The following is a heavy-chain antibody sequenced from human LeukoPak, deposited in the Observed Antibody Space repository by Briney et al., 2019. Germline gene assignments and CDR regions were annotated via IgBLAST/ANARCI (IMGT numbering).Heavy chain of an antibody. D-gene: IGHD3-22*01. CDR2: INPNSGGT. CDR1: GYTFTTYY. V-gene: IGHV1-2*02. Sequence: ASVKVSCKASGYTFTTYYMHWVRQAPGRGLEWMGWINPNSGGTNYAQKFQGRVTMTRDTSINTIYMELSRLRSDDTAVYYCTRDPSNKYYDDPWGQGSPVSVSS. CDR3: TRDPSNKYYDDP. J-gene: IGHJ6*01.